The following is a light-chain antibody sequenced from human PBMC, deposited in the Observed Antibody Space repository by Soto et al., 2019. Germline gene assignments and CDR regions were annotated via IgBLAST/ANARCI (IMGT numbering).Light chain of an antibody. V-gene: IGLV1-40*01. J-gene: IGLJ1*01. Sequence: QSVLTQPPSVSGAPGQRVTISCTGSSSNIGAGYDVHWYQQLPGTAPKLLIYGNSNRPSGVPDRFSGSKSGTSASLAITGLQAEDEADYYCQSYDSSLSGKVFGTGTKLTFL. CDR1: SSNIGAGYD. CDR3: QSYDSSLSGKV. CDR2: GNS.